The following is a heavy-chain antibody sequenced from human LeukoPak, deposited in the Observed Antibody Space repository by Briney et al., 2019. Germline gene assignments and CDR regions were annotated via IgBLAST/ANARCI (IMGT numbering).Heavy chain of an antibody. Sequence: GASVKVSCKASRYTFTSYYMHWVRQAPGQGLEWMGLINPSGGSTSYAQKFQGRVTMTRDTSTSTVYMELSSLRSEDTAVYYCARGTVGVVGARYYFDYWGQGTLVTVSS. J-gene: IGHJ4*02. CDR2: INPSGGST. CDR1: RYTFTSYY. D-gene: IGHD1-26*01. CDR3: ARGTVGVVGARYYFDY. V-gene: IGHV1-46*01.